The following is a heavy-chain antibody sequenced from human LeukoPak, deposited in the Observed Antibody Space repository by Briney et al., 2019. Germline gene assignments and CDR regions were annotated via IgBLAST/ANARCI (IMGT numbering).Heavy chain of an antibody. J-gene: IGHJ4*02. CDR2: IYYSGST. CDR3: ARLRGDRAVDY. Sequence: PSETLSLTCTVSGGSISSSSYYWGWLRQPPGKGLEWIGSIYYSGSTYYNPSLKSRVTISVDTSKNQFFLKLSSVTAADTAVYYCARLRGDRAVDYWGQGTLVTVSS. D-gene: IGHD3-3*01. V-gene: IGHV4-39*01. CDR1: GGSISSSSYY.